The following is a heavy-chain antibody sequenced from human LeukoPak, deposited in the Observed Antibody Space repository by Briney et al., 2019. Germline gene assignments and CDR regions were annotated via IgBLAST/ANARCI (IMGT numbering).Heavy chain of an antibody. J-gene: IGHJ6*03. D-gene: IGHD1-14*01. V-gene: IGHV4-38-2*02. Sequence: SETLSLTCTVSGYSISSGYYWGWIRQPPGKGLEWIGSIYHSGSTYYNPSLKSRVTISVDTSKNQFSLKLSSVTAADTAVYYCARGGTKTTGDYYYYYYMDVWGKGTTVTVSS. CDR3: ARGGTKTTGDYYYYYYMDV. CDR1: GYSISSGYY. CDR2: IYHSGST.